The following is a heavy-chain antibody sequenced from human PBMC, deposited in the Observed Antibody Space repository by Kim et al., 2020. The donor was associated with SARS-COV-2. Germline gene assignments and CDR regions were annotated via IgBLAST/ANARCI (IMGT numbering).Heavy chain of an antibody. J-gene: IGHJ5*02. CDR1: GESLYGYY. V-gene: IGHV4-34*01. Sequence: SETLSLTCGVSGESLYGYYWSFIRQSPGEGLEWIGEITPSGSTNNNPSLKSRITISVDTSKKQFSLRLRSVTAADTAVYFCVGRRLDSRWFASLGQG. CDR2: ITPSGST. D-gene: IGHD6-19*01. CDR3: VGRRLDSRWFAS.